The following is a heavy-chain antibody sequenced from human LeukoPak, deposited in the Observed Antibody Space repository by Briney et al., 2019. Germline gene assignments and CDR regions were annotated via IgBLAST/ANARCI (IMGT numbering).Heavy chain of an antibody. J-gene: IGHJ3*02. CDR2: ISWNSGSI. CDR3: AKTYSSSWFQPTFDI. CDR1: GFTFDDHA. D-gene: IGHD6-13*01. V-gene: IGHV3-9*01. Sequence: GRSLRLSCAASGFTFDDHAMHWVRQAPGMGLEWVSGISWNSGSIGYADSVKGRFTISRDNAKNSLYLQMNSPRPEDTALYYCAKTYSSSWFQPTFDIWGQGTMVTVSS.